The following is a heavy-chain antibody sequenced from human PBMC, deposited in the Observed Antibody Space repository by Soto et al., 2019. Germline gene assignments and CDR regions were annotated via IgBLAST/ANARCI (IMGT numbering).Heavy chain of an antibody. V-gene: IGHV1-3*01. Sequence: ASVKVSCKASGYTFTSYAMHWVRQAPGQRLEWMGWINAGNGNTKYSQKFQGRVTITRDTSASTAYMELSSLRSEDTAVYYCARGMGYDILTGYYYYYYMDVWGKGTTVTVSS. D-gene: IGHD3-9*01. CDR1: GYTFTSYA. J-gene: IGHJ6*03. CDR2: INAGNGNT. CDR3: ARGMGYDILTGYYYYYYMDV.